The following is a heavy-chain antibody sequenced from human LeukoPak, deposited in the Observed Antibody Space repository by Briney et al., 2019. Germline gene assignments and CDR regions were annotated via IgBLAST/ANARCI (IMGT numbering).Heavy chain of an antibody. Sequence: AGGSLRLSCAASGFTFSSYAMHWVRQAPGKGLEWVAVISYDGSNKYYADSVKGRFTISRDNSKNTVFLQMNSLRAEDSAVYYCAKDDTHDPKSGDYDGWGQGTLVTVSS. D-gene: IGHD4-17*01. J-gene: IGHJ4*02. V-gene: IGHV3-30-3*01. CDR3: AKDDTHDPKSGDYDG. CDR2: ISYDGSNK. CDR1: GFTFSSYA.